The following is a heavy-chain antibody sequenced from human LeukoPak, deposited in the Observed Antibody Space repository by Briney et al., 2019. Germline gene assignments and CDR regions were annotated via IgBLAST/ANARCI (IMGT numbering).Heavy chain of an antibody. CDR1: GFTFSSYG. V-gene: IGHV3-30*02. CDR2: IQYDGSEK. D-gene: IGHD5-24*01. J-gene: IGHJ4*02. CDR3: VKDEARWVHHGFDY. Sequence: GGSLRLSCAVSGFTFSSYGMHWVRQAPGKGLEWVAFIQYDGSEKYYADSVKGRFTMFRDNSKNTLYLQMNSPRTEDTAVYYCVKDEARWVHHGFDYWGQGTLVTVSS.